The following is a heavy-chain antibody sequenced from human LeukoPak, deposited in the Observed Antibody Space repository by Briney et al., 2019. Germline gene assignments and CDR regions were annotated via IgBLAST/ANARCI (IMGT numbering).Heavy chain of an antibody. V-gene: IGHV3-23*01. CDR1: GFTFSSYA. Sequence: GGSLRLSCAASGFTFSSYAMSWVRQAPGKGLQRVSSISGSGDSTYYADSVKGRFTISRDNSNNTLYLRMNSLRAEDTAVYYCAILIAVAGPATFYWGQGTLVTVSS. J-gene: IGHJ4*02. CDR2: ISGSGDST. D-gene: IGHD6-19*01. CDR3: AILIAVAGPATFY.